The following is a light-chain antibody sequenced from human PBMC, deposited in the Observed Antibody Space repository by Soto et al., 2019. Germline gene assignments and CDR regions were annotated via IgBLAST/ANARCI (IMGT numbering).Light chain of an antibody. J-gene: IGKJ4*01. V-gene: IGKV3-11*01. CDR1: QGVGRF. CDR2: DET. Sequence: EIVLTQSPATLSLSPGERAALSCRAIQGVGRFLAWYQQKPGQSPKLLIYDETNRATGIPASFSGSGTETVFSLAIDNLEPEDFAGYYCQQRGGLPLPFGVGTQVEIK. CDR3: QQRGGLPLP.